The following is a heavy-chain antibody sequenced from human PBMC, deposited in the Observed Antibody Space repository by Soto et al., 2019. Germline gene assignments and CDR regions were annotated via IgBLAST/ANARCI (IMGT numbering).Heavy chain of an antibody. D-gene: IGHD3-16*01. CDR1: EFAFSGDA. J-gene: IGHJ4*02. CDR3: ASATYYDYVWGSSDPDY. CDR2: ISYDGRNK. Sequence: PGGCVRLSVAAAEFAFSGDASHWVRQPPGKGLEWVAVISYDGRNKYYADSVKGRFTISRDNSKNTLYLQMNSLRAEDTAVYYCASATYYDYVWGSSDPDYWGQGTLVTVSS. V-gene: IGHV3-30*04.